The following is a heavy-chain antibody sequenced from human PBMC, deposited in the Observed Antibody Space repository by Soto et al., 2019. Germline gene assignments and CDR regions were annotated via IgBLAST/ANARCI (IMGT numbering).Heavy chain of an antibody. CDR1: GGSISSYH. J-gene: IGHJ6*02. V-gene: IGHV4-59*01. CDR2: IYYSGST. CDR3: ARSGYSSSWRYYYYYGMDV. D-gene: IGHD6-13*01. Sequence: SETLSLTCTVSGGSISSYHWSWIRQPPGKGLEWIGYIYYSGSTNYNPSLKSRVTISVDTSKNQFSLKLSSVTAADTAVYYCARSGYSSSWRYYYYYGMDVWGQGTTVTVSS.